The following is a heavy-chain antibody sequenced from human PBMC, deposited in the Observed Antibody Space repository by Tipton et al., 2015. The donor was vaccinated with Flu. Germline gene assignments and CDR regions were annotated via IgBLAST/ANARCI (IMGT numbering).Heavy chain of an antibody. CDR1: GYTFIRFY. D-gene: IGHD4-23*01. CDR3: ARDLRNYGGNSVNAFDI. V-gene: IGHV1-46*01. Sequence: QLVQSGAEVRMPGAPVRVSCKASGYTFIRFYMHWVRQAPGQGLEWMGVINPSGGGTTYAQKFRGRVTMTRDTATSTVSMELSSLTPDDTAVYYCARDLRNYGGNSVNAFDIWGQGTMVTVSS. J-gene: IGHJ3*02. CDR2: INPSGGGT.